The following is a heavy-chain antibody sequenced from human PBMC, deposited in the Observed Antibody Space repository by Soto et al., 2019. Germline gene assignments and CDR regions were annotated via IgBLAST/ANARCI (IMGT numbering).Heavy chain of an antibody. Sequence: EVQLVESGGGLVQPGRSLRLSCEGFGFPPDDYGLHWVRQVPGRGLEWVSGMNWNSGTIGYADSVTGRFIISRDNAKNSRFLQMNSLRPEDTALYYCAKGTYYGSGSYSYYFDYWGQGILVTVSS. CDR3: AKGTYYGSGSYSYYFDY. CDR2: MNWNSGTI. J-gene: IGHJ4*02. V-gene: IGHV3-9*02. D-gene: IGHD3-10*01. CDR1: GFPPDDYG.